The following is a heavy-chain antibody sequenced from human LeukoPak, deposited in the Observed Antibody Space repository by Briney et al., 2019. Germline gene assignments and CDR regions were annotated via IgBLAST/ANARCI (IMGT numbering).Heavy chain of an antibody. CDR3: ARVESSGWYFY. D-gene: IGHD6-19*01. Sequence: SEALSLTCTVSGGSISSSSYYWGWIRQPPGKGLEWIGSIYYSGSTYYNPSLKSRVTISVDTSKNQFSLKLSSVTAADTAVYYCARVESSGWYFYWGQGTLVTVSS. J-gene: IGHJ4*02. V-gene: IGHV4-39*07. CDR2: IYYSGST. CDR1: GGSISSSSYY.